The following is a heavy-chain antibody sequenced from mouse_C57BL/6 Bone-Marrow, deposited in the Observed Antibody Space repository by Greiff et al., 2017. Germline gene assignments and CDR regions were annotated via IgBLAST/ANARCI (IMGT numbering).Heavy chain of an antibody. CDR1: GFNIKDDY. Sequence: VQLQQSGAELVRPGASVKLSCTASGFNIKDDYMHWVKQTPEQGLECIGWIDPENGDTEYASKFQGKATITADTSSNTAYLQLSSLTSEDTAVYYCTNYYGSSPFAYGGQGTLVTVSA. V-gene: IGHV14-4*01. CDR3: TNYYGSSPFAY. D-gene: IGHD1-1*01. J-gene: IGHJ3*01. CDR2: IDPENGDT.